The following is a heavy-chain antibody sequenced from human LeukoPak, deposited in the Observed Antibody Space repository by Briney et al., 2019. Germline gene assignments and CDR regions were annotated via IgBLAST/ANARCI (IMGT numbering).Heavy chain of an antibody. Sequence: GGSLRLSCAASGFTFSSYAMSWVRQAPGQGLEWVSTVSGATDRTYYADSVKGRFNISRDNSKSTVYLQMNSLTAEDTAVYYCATVATGSWGWIDPWGQGTLVTVSS. D-gene: IGHD1-26*01. CDR2: VSGATDRT. V-gene: IGHV3-23*01. CDR3: ATVATGSWGWIDP. CDR1: GFTFSSYA. J-gene: IGHJ5*02.